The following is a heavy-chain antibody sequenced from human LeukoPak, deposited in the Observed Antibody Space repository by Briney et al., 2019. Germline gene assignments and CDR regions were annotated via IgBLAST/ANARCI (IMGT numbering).Heavy chain of an antibody. CDR3: ARGLDGYGYYYYGMDV. CDR2: ISLDGSNK. J-gene: IGHJ6*02. D-gene: IGHD5-18*01. CDR1: GFTFNNYG. Sequence: GGSLRLSCAASGFTFNNYGMHWVRQAPGKGLEWVAVISLDGSNKYYAESVKGRFTISRDNSKNTLYLQMNSLRAEDTAVYYCARGLDGYGYYYYGMDVWGQGTTVTVSS. V-gene: IGHV3-30*03.